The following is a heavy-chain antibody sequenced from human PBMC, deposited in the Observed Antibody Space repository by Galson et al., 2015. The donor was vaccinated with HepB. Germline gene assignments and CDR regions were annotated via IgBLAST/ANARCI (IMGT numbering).Heavy chain of an antibody. J-gene: IGHJ5*02. Sequence: CAISGDSVSSNSAAWSWNRQSPSRGLEWLGRTYYRSKWYNDYAASVKSRITINPDTSKNQISLQLNSVTPEDTAVYYCARNYDTSGYQLNWFDPWGQGILVTVSS. D-gene: IGHD3-22*01. CDR3: ARNYDTSGYQLNWFDP. CDR2: TYYRSKWYN. V-gene: IGHV6-1*01. CDR1: GDSVSSNSAA.